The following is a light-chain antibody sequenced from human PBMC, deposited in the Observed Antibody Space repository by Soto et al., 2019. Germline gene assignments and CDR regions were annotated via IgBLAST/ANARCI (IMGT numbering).Light chain of an antibody. V-gene: IGKV1-39*01. Sequence: DIQMTQSPSPLSESVGDRVTVTGRASQSISRYLNWYQQKPGNAPKLLIYAASNLQSGVPSRFSGSGSGTEFTLTISSLQPEDFASYYCQQAYSAPITFGQGTRLEI. CDR1: QSISRY. CDR3: QQAYSAPIT. CDR2: AAS. J-gene: IGKJ5*01.